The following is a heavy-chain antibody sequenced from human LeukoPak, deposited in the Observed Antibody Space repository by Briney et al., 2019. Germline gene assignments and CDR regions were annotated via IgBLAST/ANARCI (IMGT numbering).Heavy chain of an antibody. V-gene: IGHV3-74*01. D-gene: IGHD3-3*01. CDR3: ARDLTIPGDYYYMDV. CDR2: INSDGSST. J-gene: IGHJ6*03. Sequence: GGSLRLSYAASGFTFSSYWMHWVRQAPGKGLVWVSRINSDGSSTSYADSVKGRFTISRDNAKNTLYLQMNSLRAEDTAVYYCARDLTIPGDYYYMDVWGKGTTVTVSS. CDR1: GFTFSSYW.